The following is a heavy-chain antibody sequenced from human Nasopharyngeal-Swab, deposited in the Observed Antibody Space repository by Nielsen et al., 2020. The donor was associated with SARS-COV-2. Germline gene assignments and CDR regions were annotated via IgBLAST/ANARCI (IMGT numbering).Heavy chain of an antibody. CDR3: SRGNYNPDY. J-gene: IGHJ4*02. V-gene: IGHV5-51*01. CDR2: IYPGDSDT. D-gene: IGHD1-26*01. Sequence: GESLQISCKGSGYSFTSYWIGGVPQMPGKGLEWMGVIYPGDSDTRYSPSFQGQVTISADKSISTAYLQWSSLKASDTAMYYCSRGNYNPDYWGQGTLVTVSS. CDR1: GYSFTSYW.